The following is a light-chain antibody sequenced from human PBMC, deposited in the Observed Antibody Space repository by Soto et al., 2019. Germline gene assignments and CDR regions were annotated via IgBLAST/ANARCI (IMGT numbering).Light chain of an antibody. CDR3: QQRTDWPLT. Sequence: EIVLTQSPATLSLSPGEGATLSCRASQSIGSNLAWYQQKPGQAPRLFIYDASNRATGIPARFSGSGSGTDFTLTISSLEAEDFAFYYCQQRTDWPLTFGGGTKVEIK. CDR1: QSIGSN. V-gene: IGKV3-11*01. J-gene: IGKJ4*01. CDR2: DAS.